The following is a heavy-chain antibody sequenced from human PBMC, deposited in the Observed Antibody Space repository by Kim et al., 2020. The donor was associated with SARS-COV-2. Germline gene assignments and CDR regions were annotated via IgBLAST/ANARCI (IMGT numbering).Heavy chain of an antibody. Sequence: YNPSRMSRVTISVDPSKSQFSLKLNSVTAADTAVYYCARGSKGGGSYLNYWGRGTLVTVSS. D-gene: IGHD3-16*01. CDR3: ARGSKGGGSYLNY. J-gene: IGHJ4*01. V-gene: IGHV4-34*01.